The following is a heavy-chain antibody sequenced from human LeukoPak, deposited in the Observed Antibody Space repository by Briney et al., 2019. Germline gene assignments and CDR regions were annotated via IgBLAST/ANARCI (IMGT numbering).Heavy chain of an antibody. CDR1: GISFSTYA. CDR2: ITGSGLST. D-gene: IGHD2-15*01. J-gene: IGHJ4*02. Sequence: PGGSLRLSCAASGISFSTYAMSWVRQAPGKGLEWVSGITGSGLSTYYADSVKGRFTLSRDNSKNTLYLQMNSLRAEDTAVYYCAREGPAVGVPFDYWGQGTLVTVSS. CDR3: AREGPAVGVPFDY. V-gene: IGHV3-23*01.